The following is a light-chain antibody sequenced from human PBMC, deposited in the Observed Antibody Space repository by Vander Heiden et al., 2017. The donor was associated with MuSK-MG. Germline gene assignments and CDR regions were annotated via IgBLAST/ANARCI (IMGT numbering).Light chain of an antibody. Sequence: ITCRASQCISSHLAWYQQKPGKVPKLLMYGASTLQSGVPSRFSGSGSGTDFTLTISSLQPEDVATYYCQKDNSAPHTFGQGTKVEIK. CDR1: QCISSH. CDR3: QKDNSAPHT. J-gene: IGKJ1*01. CDR2: GAS. V-gene: IGKV1-27*01.